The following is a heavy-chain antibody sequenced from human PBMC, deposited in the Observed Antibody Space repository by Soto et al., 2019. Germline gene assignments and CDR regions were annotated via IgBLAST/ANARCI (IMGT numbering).Heavy chain of an antibody. CDR1: GGTFSSYT. J-gene: IGHJ5*02. D-gene: IGHD1-1*01. V-gene: IGHV1-69*02. CDR2: IIPILGIA. CDR3: ARLGRTGTTSRTGTNWFDP. Sequence: ASVKVSCKASGGTFSSYTISWVRQAPGQGLEWMGRIIPILGIANYAQKFQGRVTITADKSTSTAYMELSSLRSEDTAVYYCARLGRTGTTSRTGTNWFDPWGQGTLVTVSS.